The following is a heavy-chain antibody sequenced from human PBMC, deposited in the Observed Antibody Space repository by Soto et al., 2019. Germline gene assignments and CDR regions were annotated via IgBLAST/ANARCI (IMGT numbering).Heavy chain of an antibody. CDR3: ARASGWYSGDAFDI. CDR1: GYTFTSYD. D-gene: IGHD6-19*01. J-gene: IGHJ3*02. CDR2: MNPNSGNT. V-gene: IGHV1-8*01. Sequence: QVQLVQSGAEVKKPGASVKVSCKASGYTFTSYDINWVRQATGQGLEWMGWMNPNSGNTGYAQKFQGRVTMTRNTSMSTAYMELSCLRSEDTAVYYCARASGWYSGDAFDIWGQGTMVTVSS.